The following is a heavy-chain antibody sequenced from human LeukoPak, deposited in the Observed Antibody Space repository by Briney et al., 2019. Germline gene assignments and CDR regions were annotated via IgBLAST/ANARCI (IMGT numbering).Heavy chain of an antibody. J-gene: IGHJ1*01. V-gene: IGHV3-74*01. Sequence: GGSLRLSCAASGFTFSSYWMHWVRQAPGKGLVWVSRINSDGSSTNYADSVKGRFTISRDNAKNTLSLQMNSLRAEDTAVYYCVRDKYSSSREYLQHWGQGTLVTVSS. CDR1: GFTFSSYW. CDR2: INSDGSST. D-gene: IGHD6-13*01. CDR3: VRDKYSSSREYLQH.